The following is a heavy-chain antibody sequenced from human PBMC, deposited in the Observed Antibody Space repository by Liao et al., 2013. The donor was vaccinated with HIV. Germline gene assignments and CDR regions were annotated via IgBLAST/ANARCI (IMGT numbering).Heavy chain of an antibody. V-gene: IGHV4-30-4*08. Sequence: QVQLQESGPGLVTPSQTLSLTCSVSGGSVSNSDYYWGWIRQPPGEGLECIGFIYHTGSTYYSPSLKSRVTISVDTSKNQFSLKLNSVTAADTAVYYCARRNSGGEFDFWGQGALVTVSS. J-gene: IGHJ4*02. CDR3: ARRNSGGEFDF. CDR1: GGSVSNSDYY. CDR2: IYHTGST. D-gene: IGHD2-21*01.